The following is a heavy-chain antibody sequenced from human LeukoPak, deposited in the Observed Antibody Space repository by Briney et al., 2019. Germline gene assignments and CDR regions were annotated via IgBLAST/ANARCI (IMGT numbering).Heavy chain of an antibody. V-gene: IGHV4-34*01. Sequence: SETLSLTCAVYGGSFSGYYWSWIRQPPGKGLEWIGEINHSGSTNYNPSLKSRVTISVDTSKNQFSLKLSSVTAADTAVYYCARRGTMVRGGRAFYDYWGQGTLVTVSS. CDR3: ARRGTMVRGGRAFYDY. CDR1: GGSFSGYY. D-gene: IGHD3-10*01. CDR2: INHSGST. J-gene: IGHJ4*02.